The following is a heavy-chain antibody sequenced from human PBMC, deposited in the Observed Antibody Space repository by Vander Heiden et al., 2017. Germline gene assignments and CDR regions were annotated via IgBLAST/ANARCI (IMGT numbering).Heavy chain of an antibody. J-gene: IGHJ3*01. D-gene: IGHD3-3*01. V-gene: IGHV3-64D*06. Sequence: EVQLVESGGGLVQPGGSLRLSCLGSRFTFRAYTVHWVRQAPGKGLEYISSINTNGDRTYTADSVKGRFTISRDNSKNTLYLLMSSLRAEDTAIYYCAGSSYQDAFDVWGQGTVVTVSS. CDR1: RFTFRAYT. CDR2: INTNGDRT. CDR3: AGSSYQDAFDV.